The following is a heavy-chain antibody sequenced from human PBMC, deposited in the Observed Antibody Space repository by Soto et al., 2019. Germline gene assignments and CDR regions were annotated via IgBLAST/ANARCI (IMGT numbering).Heavy chain of an antibody. J-gene: IGHJ5*02. D-gene: IGHD3-22*01. CDR3: ARHGSSGYYYYSMSNWFDP. CDR2: IIPIFGTA. Sequence: ASVKVSCKPSGGTFSSYAISWVRQAPGQGLEWMGGIIPIFGTANYAQKFQGRVTITADESTSTAYMELSSLRSEDTAVYYCARHGSSGYYYYSMSNWFDPRGQGTLVTVSA. CDR1: GGTFSSYA. V-gene: IGHV1-69*13.